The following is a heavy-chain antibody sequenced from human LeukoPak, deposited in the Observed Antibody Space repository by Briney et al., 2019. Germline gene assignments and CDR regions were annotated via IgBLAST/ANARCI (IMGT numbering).Heavy chain of an antibody. V-gene: IGHV5-51*01. J-gene: IGHJ4*02. Sequence: GESLKISCKVSGYSFTNYWVGWVRQMPGKGLEWMGIIYPGDSDTRYSPSFQGQVTMSADKSINTAYLQWSSLKASDTAMYYCARRQGCSSTSCPPDYWGQGTLVTVSS. D-gene: IGHD2-2*01. CDR2: IYPGDSDT. CDR1: GYSFTNYW. CDR3: ARRQGCSSTSCPPDY.